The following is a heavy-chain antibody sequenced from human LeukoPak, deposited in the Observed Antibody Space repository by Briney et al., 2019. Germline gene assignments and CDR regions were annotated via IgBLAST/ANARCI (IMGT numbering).Heavy chain of an antibody. Sequence: SETLSLTCAVYGGSFSGYYWSWIRQPPGKGLEWIGEINHSGSTNYNPSLKSRVTMSVDTSKNQFSLKLSSVTAADTAVYYCARVGYDILTGYYKPGSGNFDYWGQGTLVTVSS. CDR1: GGSFSGYY. CDR3: ARVGYDILTGYYKPGSGNFDY. V-gene: IGHV4-34*01. D-gene: IGHD3-9*01. J-gene: IGHJ4*02. CDR2: INHSGST.